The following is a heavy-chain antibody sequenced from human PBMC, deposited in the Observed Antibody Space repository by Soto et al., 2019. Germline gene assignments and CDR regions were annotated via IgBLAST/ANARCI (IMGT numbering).Heavy chain of an antibody. V-gene: IGHV1-69*08. CDR1: GGTFSSHT. CDR3: ARPAFGDSWYFDL. D-gene: IGHD4-17*01. Sequence: QDQLVQSGAEVKKPGSSVKVSCKASGGTFSSHTFSWVRQAPGQGLEWMGRIIPALGTATYAQKFQGRVTIPADESATSVYLELNSLRSEDPAVYYCARPAFGDSWYFDLWGRGTLVTVSS. J-gene: IGHJ2*01. CDR2: IIPALGTA.